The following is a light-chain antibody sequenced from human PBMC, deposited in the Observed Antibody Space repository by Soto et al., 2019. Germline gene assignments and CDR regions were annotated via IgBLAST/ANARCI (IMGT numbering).Light chain of an antibody. V-gene: IGKV3D-15*01. CDR3: QQYNNWHRTT. J-gene: IGKJ1*01. Sequence: EIVMTQSPDTLSVSPGETTTLSCRASQSVSSDLAWYHQKPGRAPMLLIYGASTRATGIPARFIGSGSGTVFTLTISSLQSENFAVYFGQQYNNWHRTTFGQGTKVEI. CDR1: QSVSSD. CDR2: GAS.